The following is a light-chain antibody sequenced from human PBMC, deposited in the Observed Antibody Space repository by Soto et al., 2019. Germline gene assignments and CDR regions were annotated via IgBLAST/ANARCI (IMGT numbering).Light chain of an antibody. CDR2: SDI. CDR3: QSYDNGLGGHVV. J-gene: IGLJ2*01. V-gene: IGLV1-40*01. CDR1: SSNIGAGHE. Sequence: QSVLTRPPSVSGAPGQRVTISCAGSSSNIGAGHEIHWYQQFPGEVPKLLIYSDINRSSGVPDRFSGSRSGTSASLAITGLRPEDEADYYCQSYDNGLGGHVVFGGGTKLTVL.